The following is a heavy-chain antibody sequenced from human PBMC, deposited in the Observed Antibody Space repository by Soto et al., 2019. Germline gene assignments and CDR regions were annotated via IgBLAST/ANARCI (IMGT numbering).Heavy chain of an antibody. Sequence: QVQLVESGGGVVQPGRPLSLSCAASGFTFTGFAMYWVRQAPGKGLEWVAVTSFDGSNEYYADFVEGRFTISRDNSKNTLYLQMNSLRPEDTAVYYCARVTGFYGTGEIDYCGQGTLVTVST. CDR3: ARVTGFYGTGEIDY. CDR2: TSFDGSNE. V-gene: IGHV3-30-3*01. J-gene: IGHJ4*02. CDR1: GFTFTGFA. D-gene: IGHD3-10*01.